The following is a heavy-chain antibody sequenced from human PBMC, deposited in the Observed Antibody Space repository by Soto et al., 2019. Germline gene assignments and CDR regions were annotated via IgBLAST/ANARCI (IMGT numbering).Heavy chain of an antibody. D-gene: IGHD5-18*01. V-gene: IGHV4-30-4*01. CDR2: IYYSGST. CDR1: GGSISSGDYY. CDR3: ARGRDTAMRVDGMDV. J-gene: IGHJ6*02. Sequence: SETLSLTCTVSGGSISSGDYYWSWIRQPPGKGLERIGYIYYSGSTYYNPSLKSRVTISVDTSKNQFSLKLSSVTAADTAVYYCARGRDTAMRVDGMDVWGQGTTVT.